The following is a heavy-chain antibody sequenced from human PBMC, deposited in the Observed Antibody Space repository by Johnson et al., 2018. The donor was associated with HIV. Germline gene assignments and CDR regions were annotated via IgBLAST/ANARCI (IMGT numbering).Heavy chain of an antibody. CDR3: ARGDSSGWDAFDI. CDR2: IYSGGST. V-gene: IGHV3-66*02. J-gene: IGHJ3*02. D-gene: IGHD6-19*01. Sequence: VQLVESGGGLVQPGGSLRLSCAASGFTVSSNYMSWVRQAPGKGLAWVSVIYSGGSTYSADSAKARFTISRDNSKNTLYLQMNSLRAEDTAVYYCARGDSSGWDAFDIWGQGTMVTVSS. CDR1: GFTVSSNY.